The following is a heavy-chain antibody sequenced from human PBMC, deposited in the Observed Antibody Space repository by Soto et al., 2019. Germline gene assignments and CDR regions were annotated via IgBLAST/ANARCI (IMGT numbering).Heavy chain of an antibody. D-gene: IGHD2-15*01. CDR3: ARTSGTYSRYYFDY. Sequence: QVQLQESGSGLVKPSQTLSLTCTVSGGSISSGDHYWNWIRQPPGKGLEWIGYIFYSGSTYYNPSLGSRVTISVDTSKNQFSLKLSSVTAADTAVYYCARTSGTYSRYYFDYWGQGTLVTVSS. J-gene: IGHJ4*02. CDR2: IFYSGST. V-gene: IGHV4-30-4*01. CDR1: GGSISSGDHY.